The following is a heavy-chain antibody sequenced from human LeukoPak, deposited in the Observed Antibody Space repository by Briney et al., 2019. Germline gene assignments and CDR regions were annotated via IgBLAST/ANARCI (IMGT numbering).Heavy chain of an antibody. CDR3: AKDFLTRYGSGSFFDY. D-gene: IGHD3-10*01. J-gene: IGHJ4*02. CDR1: GFTFSSYA. CDR2: ISGSGGST. Sequence: GGSLRLSCAASGFTFSSYAMSWVRQAPGKGLEWVSAISGSGGSTYYADSVKGRFTISRDNSKNMVFLQMNSLRADDTAVYYCAKDFLTRYGSGSFFDYWGQGTLVTVSS. V-gene: IGHV3-23*01.